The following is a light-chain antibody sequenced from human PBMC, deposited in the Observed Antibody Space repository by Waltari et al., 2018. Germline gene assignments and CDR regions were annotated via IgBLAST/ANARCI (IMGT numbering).Light chain of an antibody. J-gene: IGLJ1*01. CDR2: EDT. Sequence: SYELTQPPSVSVSPGQTARITCSGHELPRKYVYWFQQKSGQAPRLVIFEDTKRPSGIPERFSGSSSGTVATLTITGAQVDDEADCYCYSSDSTGLRVFGGGTTVVVL. CDR3: YSSDSTGLRV. CDR1: ELPRKY. V-gene: IGLV3-10*01.